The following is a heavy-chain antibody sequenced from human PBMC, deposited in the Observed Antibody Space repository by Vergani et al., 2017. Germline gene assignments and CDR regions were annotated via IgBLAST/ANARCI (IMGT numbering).Heavy chain of an antibody. V-gene: IGHV2-70*04. CDR1: GFSLSTSGMR. J-gene: IGHJ5*02. CDR2: IDWDDDK. Sequence: QVTLKESGPALVKPTQTLTLTCTFSGFSLSTSGMRVSWIRQPPGKALEWLARIDWDDDKLYSTSLKTRLTISKDTSKNQVVLTMTNMDPVDTATYYCARESGSYNGFDPWGQGTLVTVSS. CDR3: ARESGSYNGFDP. D-gene: IGHD1-26*01.